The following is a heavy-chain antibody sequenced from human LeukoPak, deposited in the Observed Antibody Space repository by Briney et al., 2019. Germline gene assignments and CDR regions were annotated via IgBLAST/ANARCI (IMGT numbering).Heavy chain of an antibody. Sequence: ASVKVSCKASGYTFTGYYMHWVRQAPGQGLEWMGWINPNSDGTNYAQKFQGRVTMTRDTSISTAYMELSRLGSDDTAVYYCARAPLYSGYERVNDAFDIWGQGTMVTVSS. CDR2: INPNSDGT. CDR3: ARAPLYSGYERVNDAFDI. CDR1: GYTFTGYY. D-gene: IGHD5-12*01. J-gene: IGHJ3*02. V-gene: IGHV1-2*02.